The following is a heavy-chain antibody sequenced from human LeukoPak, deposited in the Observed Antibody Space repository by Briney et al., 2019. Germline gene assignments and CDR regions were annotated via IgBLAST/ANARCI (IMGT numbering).Heavy chain of an antibody. J-gene: IGHJ3*02. Sequence: GGSLRLSCAASGFTFSSYAMSWVRKAPGKGLEWVSPISGSGGSTYYADYVKGRFTISRDNSKNTLYLQMTSLNAEDTDVYYCAKEPTAGDIDAFDIWGQGKMVTVSS. CDR3: AKEPTAGDIDAFDI. D-gene: IGHD2-15*01. CDR1: GFTFSSYA. CDR2: ISGSGGST. V-gene: IGHV3-23*01.